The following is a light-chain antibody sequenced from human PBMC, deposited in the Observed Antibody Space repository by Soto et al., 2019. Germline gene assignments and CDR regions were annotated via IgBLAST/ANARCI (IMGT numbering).Light chain of an antibody. Sequence: DIQMTQSPSSLSASVGDRVTITCRASQSISSYLSWYQQKPGKARKLPINVASTLQSGVPSRFSGSGSGTDFTLAISSLQHEDFATYYCQQSSSTPQTFGGGTKVDIK. CDR1: QSISSY. V-gene: IGKV1-39*01. CDR3: QQSSSTPQT. J-gene: IGKJ4*01. CDR2: VAS.